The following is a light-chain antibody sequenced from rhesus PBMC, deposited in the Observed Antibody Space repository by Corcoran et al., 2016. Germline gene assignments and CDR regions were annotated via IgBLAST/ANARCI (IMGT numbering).Light chain of an antibody. CDR2: SAT. CDR1: QGISTF. V-gene: IGKV1-25*02. Sequence: DIQMTQSPSSVSASVGDRVTITCRASQGISTFLVWYQQKPGKAPKLLIYSATTFQSGVPSRFSGSGSGTEFTLALSSLRPEDFATYYCQHYNTLPPTFGPGTKLDIK. J-gene: IGKJ3*01. CDR3: QHYNTLPPT.